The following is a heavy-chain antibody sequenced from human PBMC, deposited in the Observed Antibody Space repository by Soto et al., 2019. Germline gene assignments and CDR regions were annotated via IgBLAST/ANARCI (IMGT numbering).Heavy chain of an antibody. D-gene: IGHD6-13*01. CDR1: GGSISSSSYY. CDR3: ARPAWEQQYFDY. CDR2: IYYSGST. Sequence: KTSETLSLTCTVSGGSISSSSYYWGWIRQPPGKGLEWIGSIYYSGSTYYNPSLKSRVTISVDTSKNQFSLKLSSVTAADTAVYYCARPAWEQQYFDYWGQGTLVTVSS. J-gene: IGHJ4*02. V-gene: IGHV4-39*01.